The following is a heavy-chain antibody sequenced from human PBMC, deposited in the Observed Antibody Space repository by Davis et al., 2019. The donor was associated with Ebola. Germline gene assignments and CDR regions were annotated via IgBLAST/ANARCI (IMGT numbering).Heavy chain of an antibody. CDR3: ARVRSTSGWRYYFDY. CDR2: IYYSGST. D-gene: IGHD6-19*01. V-gene: IGHV4-59*01. CDR1: GGSISAYY. J-gene: IGHJ4*02. Sequence: SETLSLTCTVSGGSISAYYWSWIRQPPGKGLEWIGDIYYSGSTNFNPTLKSRVTMSVDTSKNQFSLKLDSATAADTAIYYCARVRSTSGWRYYFDYWGQGTLVTVSS.